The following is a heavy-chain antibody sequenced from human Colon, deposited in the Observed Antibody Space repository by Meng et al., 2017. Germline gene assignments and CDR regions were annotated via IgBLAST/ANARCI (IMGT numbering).Heavy chain of an antibody. V-gene: IGHV6-1*01. CDR1: GDSVSTNSVT. J-gene: IGHJ4*02. CDR3: ARGNGANWGKFDY. D-gene: IGHD7-27*01. Sequence: QIRSLTRVIFGDSVSTNSVTWNWFRQSPSRGLEWLGRTYYRSKWSNDSAVSVKSRISINPDTSKNQFSLQLSSVTPEDTAVYYCARGNGANWGKFDYWGQGTLVTVSS. CDR2: TYYRSKWSN.